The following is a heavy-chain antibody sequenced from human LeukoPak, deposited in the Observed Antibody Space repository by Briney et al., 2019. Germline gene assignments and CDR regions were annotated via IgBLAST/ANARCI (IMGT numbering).Heavy chain of an antibody. D-gene: IGHD3-10*01. CDR2: IDPSDSYT. Sequence: GESLKISCKGSGHSFTSYWISWVRQMRGKGLEWMGRIDPSDSYTNYSPSFQGHVTISADKSISTAYLQWSSLKASDTAMYYCARLRITMVRGVIYFDPWGQGTLVTVSS. V-gene: IGHV5-10-1*01. J-gene: IGHJ5*02. CDR3: ARLRITMVRGVIYFDP. CDR1: GHSFTSYW.